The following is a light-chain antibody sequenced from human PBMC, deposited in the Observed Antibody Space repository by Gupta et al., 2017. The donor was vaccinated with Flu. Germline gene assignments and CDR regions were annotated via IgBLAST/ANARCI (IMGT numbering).Light chain of an antibody. Sequence: QLLLTPSPSASASLGASVQLTCTLSSGHSSYAIAWHQQQPEKGPRYLMMLNSDGSHSTGAGIPDRFAGFGSGAESDPXIXRCQAEXEDDYYCQTGGTGIRVFGGGTKLTVL. CDR3: QTGGTGIRV. CDR1: SGHSSYA. V-gene: IGLV4-69*01. CDR2: LNSDGSH. J-gene: IGLJ3*02.